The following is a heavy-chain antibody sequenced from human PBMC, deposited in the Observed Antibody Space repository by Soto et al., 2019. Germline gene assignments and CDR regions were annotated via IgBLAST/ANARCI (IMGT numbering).Heavy chain of an antibody. CDR2: IYYSGST. V-gene: IGHV4-59*01. CDR3: ARDQGDFWSGYYYPNWFDP. CDR1: GGSISSYY. Sequence: SETLSLTCTVSGGSISSYYWSWIRQPPGKGLEWIGYIYYSGSTNYNPALKSRVTISVDTSKNQFSLKLSSVTAADTAVYYCARDQGDFWSGYYYPNWFDPWGQGTLVTVSS. D-gene: IGHD3-3*01. J-gene: IGHJ5*02.